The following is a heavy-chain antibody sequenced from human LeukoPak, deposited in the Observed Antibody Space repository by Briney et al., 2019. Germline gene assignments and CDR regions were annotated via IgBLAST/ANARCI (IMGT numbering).Heavy chain of an antibody. CDR2: IYSDGRT. D-gene: IGHD1-26*01. J-gene: IGHJ3*02. Sequence: QSGGSLRLSCAASGFTFSSYAMSWVRQAPGKGLEWVSEIYSDGRTYYAASVKGRFSISRDNSKNTVYLQMNSLRAEDTAVYYCARDLREHGVFDIWGQGTMVTVSS. CDR3: ARDLREHGVFDI. V-gene: IGHV3-53*01. CDR1: GFTFSSYA.